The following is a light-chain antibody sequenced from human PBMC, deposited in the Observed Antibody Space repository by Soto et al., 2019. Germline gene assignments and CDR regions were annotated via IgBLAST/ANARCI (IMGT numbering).Light chain of an antibody. CDR2: GAS. CDR1: QTISSN. CDR3: QQYNNWPPFT. J-gene: IGKJ3*01. Sequence: IVMTQSPATLSVSPGERATLSCMASQTISSNLAWYQQKPGQTPRLLIYGASTRAAGIPARFSGSGSGTDFTLTITSLQSEDFAVYYCQQYNNWPPFTFGPGTKVDIK. V-gene: IGKV3-15*01.